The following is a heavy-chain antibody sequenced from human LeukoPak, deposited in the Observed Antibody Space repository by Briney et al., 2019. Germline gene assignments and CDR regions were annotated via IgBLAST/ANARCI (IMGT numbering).Heavy chain of an antibody. CDR3: ATVDYYDSSGYYAAYFQH. Sequence: ASVKVSCKVSGYTLPELSIHWVRQAPGKGLEWMGGFDPEEGETIYAQKFQGRVTMTEDTSTDTAYMELSSLRSEDTAVYYCATVDYYDSSGYYAAYFQHWGQGTLVTVSS. CDR1: GYTLPELS. J-gene: IGHJ1*01. V-gene: IGHV1-24*01. CDR2: FDPEEGET. D-gene: IGHD3-22*01.